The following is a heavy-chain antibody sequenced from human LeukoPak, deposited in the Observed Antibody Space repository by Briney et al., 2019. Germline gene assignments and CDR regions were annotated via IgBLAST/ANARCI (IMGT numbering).Heavy chain of an antibody. V-gene: IGHV4-59*01. D-gene: IGHD3-3*01. CDR1: GGSISSYY. Sequence: TTSETLSLTCTVSGGSISSYYWSWIRQPPGKGLEWIGYIYYSGSTNYNPSLKSRVTISVDTSKNQFSLKLSSVTAADTAVYYCARSTIFGVVIDYWGQGTLVTVSS. CDR2: IYYSGST. J-gene: IGHJ4*02. CDR3: ARSTIFGVVIDY.